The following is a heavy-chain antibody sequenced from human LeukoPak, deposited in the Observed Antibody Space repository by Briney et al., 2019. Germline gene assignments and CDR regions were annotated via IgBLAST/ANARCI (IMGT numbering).Heavy chain of an antibody. D-gene: IGHD5-24*01. J-gene: IGHJ4*02. CDR2: IYHSGST. Sequence: SGTLSLTCAVSGGSISSDNWWAWVRPPPGKGLEWIGEIYHSGSTNYNPSLKSRVTLSLDKSKNQFSLMLSSVTAADTAVYYCATSNNYRFGYWGQGTLVTVSS. CDR3: ATSNNYRFGY. V-gene: IGHV4-4*02. CDR1: GGSISSDNW.